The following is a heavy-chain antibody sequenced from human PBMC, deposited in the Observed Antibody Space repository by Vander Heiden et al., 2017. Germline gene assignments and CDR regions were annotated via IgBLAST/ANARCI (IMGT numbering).Heavy chain of an antibody. D-gene: IGHD6-19*01. Sequence: QVQLVESGGGLVKPGGSLRLSCEASGFTFRDYFMSWIRQAPGKVLEWISFTSTSGNTIFYADSVKDRFTISRNNVNNLLFLQMNSLRAEDTAVYYCARVLPVAGTSRYFQHWGQGTLVTVSS. CDR1: GFTFRDYF. J-gene: IGHJ1*01. CDR2: TSTSGNTI. CDR3: ARVLPVAGTSRYFQH. V-gene: IGHV3-11*01.